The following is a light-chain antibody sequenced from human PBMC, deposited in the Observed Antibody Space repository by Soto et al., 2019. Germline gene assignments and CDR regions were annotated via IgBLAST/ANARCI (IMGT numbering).Light chain of an antibody. Sequence: QSVLTQPPSVSGAPGQRVTISCTGSSSKIGAGYDVHWYQQLPGTAPKLLISGNSNRPSGVPDRFSGSKSGTSASLAISGLQAEDEADYYCQSYDSSLSGVVFGGGTKVTVL. V-gene: IGLV1-40*01. CDR1: SSKIGAGYD. CDR2: GNS. CDR3: QSYDSSLSGVV. J-gene: IGLJ2*01.